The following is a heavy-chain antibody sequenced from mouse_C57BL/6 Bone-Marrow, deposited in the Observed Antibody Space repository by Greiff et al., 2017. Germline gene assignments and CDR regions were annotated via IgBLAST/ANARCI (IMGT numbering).Heavy chain of an antibody. J-gene: IGHJ2*01. CDR2: IKPDISTI. D-gene: IGHD1-1*01. V-gene: IGHV4-1*01. Sequence: TASAIDFSRYWTSWVRLAPRNGLECIGEIKPDISTITYAPTLKDKFIISRDNAKNTLYLHMSKVRSEDTALCYSAGGSPFFDYWGQGTTLTVSS. CDR1: AIDFSRYW. CDR3: AGGSPFFDY.